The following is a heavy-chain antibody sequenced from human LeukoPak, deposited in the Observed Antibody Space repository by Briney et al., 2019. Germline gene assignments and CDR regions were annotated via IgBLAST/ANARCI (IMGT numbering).Heavy chain of an antibody. D-gene: IGHD3-22*01. J-gene: IGHJ4*02. CDR1: GYTFTSYG. Sequence: ASVKVSCKASGYTFTSYGISWVRQAPGQGLEWMGRIIPIFGTANYAQKFQGRVTITTDESTSTAYMELSSLRSEDTAVYYCASTYYDSSGYYYGDLDYWGQGTLVTVSS. CDR2: IIPIFGTA. CDR3: ASTYYDSSGYYYGDLDY. V-gene: IGHV1-69*05.